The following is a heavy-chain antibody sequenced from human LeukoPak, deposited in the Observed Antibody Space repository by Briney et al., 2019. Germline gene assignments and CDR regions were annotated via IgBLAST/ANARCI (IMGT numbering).Heavy chain of an antibody. CDR1: GYTFTSYG. CDR3: ARGITVAGDHDAFDI. V-gene: IGHV1-18*01. Sequence: ASVKVSCKASGYTFTSYGISWVRQAPGQGLEWMGWISAYNGNTNYAQKLQGRVTMTTDTSTSTAYMELRSLRSDDTAVYYCARGITVAGDHDAFDIWGQGTMVTVSS. J-gene: IGHJ3*02. CDR2: ISAYNGNT. D-gene: IGHD6-19*01.